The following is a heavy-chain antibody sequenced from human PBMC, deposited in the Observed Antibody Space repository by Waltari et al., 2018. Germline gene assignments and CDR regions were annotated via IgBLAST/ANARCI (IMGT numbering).Heavy chain of an antibody. CDR2: MYNNEST. D-gene: IGHD3-22*01. CDR3: ARGTSDYDRNYYWFAP. J-gene: IGHJ5*02. Sequence: QVHLQESGPGLVKPSETLSLTCTVSGGSISSYYWSWIRQPPGKGLEGIGYMYNNESTKYNPSLKSRVTISADTSKNHFSLKLQSVIAADTAVYYCARGTSDYDRNYYWFAPWGRGTLVTVSS. CDR1: GGSISSYY. V-gene: IGHV4-59*01.